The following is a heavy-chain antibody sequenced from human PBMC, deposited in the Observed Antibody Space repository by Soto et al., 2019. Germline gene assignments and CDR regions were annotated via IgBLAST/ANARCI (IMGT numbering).Heavy chain of an antibody. CDR2: IGGSGVNT. V-gene: IGHV3-23*01. CDR3: AKSAGFGELLSHYYFDY. Sequence: EVQLLESGGGLVQPGGSLRLSCAASGFTFSNYAMSWVRQAPGKGLEWISAIGGSGVNTYYADSVKGRFTISRDNSGGTLSLQMKGLRVEDTALYYCAKSAGFGELLSHYYFDYWGQGTLVTISS. D-gene: IGHD3-10*01. CDR1: GFTFSNYA. J-gene: IGHJ4*02.